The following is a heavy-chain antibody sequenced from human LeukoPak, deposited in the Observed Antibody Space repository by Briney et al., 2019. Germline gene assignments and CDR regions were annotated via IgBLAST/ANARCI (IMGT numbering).Heavy chain of an antibody. CDR1: GGSFSGYY. V-gene: IGHV4-34*01. CDR2: INHSGST. D-gene: IGHD3-9*01. J-gene: IGHJ4*02. CDR3: ARGRILTGYYPANSHFDY. Sequence: SETLSLTCAVHGGSFSGYYWSWIRQPPGKGLEWIGEINHSGSTNYNPSLKSRVTISVDTSKNQFSLKLSSVTAADTAVYYCARGRILTGYYPANSHFDYWGQGTLVTVSS.